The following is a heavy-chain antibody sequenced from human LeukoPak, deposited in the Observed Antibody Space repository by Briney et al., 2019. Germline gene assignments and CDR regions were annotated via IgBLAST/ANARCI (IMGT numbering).Heavy chain of an antibody. Sequence: GGSLRLSCAASGFTFSLYWMTWVRQSPGKGLEWVADINPDGSQKYSVDSVKGRFTISRDNAKNSLFLQMNSLRAEDTAVYCCAKVRANRFASFDYWGQGTLVTVSS. V-gene: IGHV3-7*01. CDR1: GFTFSLYW. D-gene: IGHD1/OR15-1a*01. CDR2: INPDGSQK. CDR3: AKVRANRFASFDY. J-gene: IGHJ4*02.